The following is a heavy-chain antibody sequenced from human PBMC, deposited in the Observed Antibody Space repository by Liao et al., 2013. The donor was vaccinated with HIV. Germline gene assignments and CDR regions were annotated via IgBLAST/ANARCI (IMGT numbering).Heavy chain of an antibody. V-gene: IGHV4-61*02. D-gene: IGHD3-10*01. CDR3: ASRGHFYFYMDV. CDR2: IYTSGST. CDR1: GGSISSGSYY. J-gene: IGHJ6*03. Sequence: QVQLQESGPGLVKPSQTLSLTCTVSGGSISSGSYYWSWIRQPAGKGLEWIGRIYTSGSTNYNPSLKSRVTISVDTSKNQFSLKLSSVTAADTAVYYCASRGHFYFYMDVWGKGTTVSVSS.